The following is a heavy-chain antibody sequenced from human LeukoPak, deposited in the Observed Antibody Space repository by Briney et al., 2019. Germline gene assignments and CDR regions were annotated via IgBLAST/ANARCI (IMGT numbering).Heavy chain of an antibody. V-gene: IGHV3-30*02. J-gene: IGHJ5*02. D-gene: IGHD1-14*01. CDR2: IRYDGSNK. Sequence: GGSLRLSCAAPGFTFSSYGMHWVRRAPGKGLEWVAFIRYDGSNKYYADSVKGRFTISGDNSKNTLYLQMNSLRAEDTAVYYCAKDTTPPKAGFDPWGQGTLVTVSS. CDR3: AKDTTPPKAGFDP. CDR1: GFTFSSYG.